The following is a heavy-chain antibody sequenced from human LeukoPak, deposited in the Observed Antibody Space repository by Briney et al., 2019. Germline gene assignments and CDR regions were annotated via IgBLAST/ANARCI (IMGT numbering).Heavy chain of an antibody. V-gene: IGHV3-53*04. Sequence: GGSLRLSCAASGFTVSSNYMSWVRQAPGKGLEWVSVIYSGGSTYYADSVKGRFTTSRHNSKNTLYLQMNSLRVEDTAVYHCASRTYSSGLYYWGQGTLVTVSS. CDR3: ASRTYSSGLYY. CDR1: GFTVSSNY. CDR2: IYSGGST. D-gene: IGHD6-19*01. J-gene: IGHJ4*02.